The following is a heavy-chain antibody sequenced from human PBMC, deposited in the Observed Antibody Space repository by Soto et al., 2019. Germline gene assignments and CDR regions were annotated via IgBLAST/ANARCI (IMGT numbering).Heavy chain of an antibody. CDR1: GFTFDDYA. D-gene: IGHD6-19*01. CDR2: TSWNGANI. CDR3: AKDVGRQWLDSGLDY. V-gene: IGHV3-9*01. Sequence: EVQLVESGGGLVQPGRSLRLSCAASGFTFDDYAMHWVRQAPGKGLEWVSGTSWNGANIGYVDSVRGRFTISRDNAKSALYLQMNNLRPEDTALYYCAKDVGRQWLDSGLDYWGQGTRVTVSS. J-gene: IGHJ4*02.